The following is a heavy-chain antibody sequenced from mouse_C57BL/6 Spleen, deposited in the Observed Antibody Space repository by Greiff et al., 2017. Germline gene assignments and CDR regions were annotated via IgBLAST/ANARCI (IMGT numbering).Heavy chain of an antibody. Sequence: EVQLQQSGPGLVKPSQSLSLTCSVTGYSITSGYYWNWIRQFPGNKLEWMGYISYDGSNNYNPSLKNRISITRDTSKNQFFLKLNSVTTEDTATYYCAREYYYGSSYDWYFDVWGTGTTVTVSS. CDR3: AREYYYGSSYDWYFDV. CDR2: ISYDGSN. D-gene: IGHD1-1*01. CDR1: GYSITSGYY. J-gene: IGHJ1*03. V-gene: IGHV3-6*01.